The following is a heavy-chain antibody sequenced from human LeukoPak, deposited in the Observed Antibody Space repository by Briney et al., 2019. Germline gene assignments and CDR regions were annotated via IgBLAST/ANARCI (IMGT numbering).Heavy chain of an antibody. CDR3: AMGVVVTAIKGNFDY. V-gene: IGHV1-69*04. D-gene: IGHD2-21*02. Sequence: GASVKVSCKASGGTFSSYAISWVRQAPGQGLEWMGRIIPIFGIANYAQKFQGRVTITADKSTGTAYMELSSLRSEDTAVYYCAMGVVVTAIKGNFDYWGQGTLVTVSS. CDR1: GGTFSSYA. J-gene: IGHJ4*02. CDR2: IIPIFGIA.